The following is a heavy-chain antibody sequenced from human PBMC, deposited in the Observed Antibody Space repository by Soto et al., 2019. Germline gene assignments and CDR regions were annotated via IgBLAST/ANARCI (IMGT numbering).Heavy chain of an antibody. CDR3: AREYTMIVVARGYFDY. CDR2: IIPIFGTA. V-gene: IGHV1-69*01. D-gene: IGHD3-22*01. J-gene: IGHJ4*02. CDR1: GGTFSSYA. Sequence: QVQLVQSGAEVKKPGSSVKVSCKASGGTFSSYAISWVRQAPGQGLEWMGGIIPIFGTANYAQKFQGRVTITAEESTSTAYMELSSLRSEDTAVYYCAREYTMIVVARGYFDYWGQGTLVTVSS.